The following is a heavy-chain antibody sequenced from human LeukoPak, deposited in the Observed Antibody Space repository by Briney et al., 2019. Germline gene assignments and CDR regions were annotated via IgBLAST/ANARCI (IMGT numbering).Heavy chain of an antibody. CDR2: IIPFFGRA. Sequence: GASVKVSCKASGGTFSSYGISWVRQAPGQGLEWMGGIIPFFGRADYAQKFQGRVTITADKSTSTAYMDLTSLKSEDTAVYYCARGNNDYVWGSYRYGFDPWGQGTLVTVSS. V-gene: IGHV1-69*06. CDR1: GGTFSSYG. D-gene: IGHD3-16*02. CDR3: ARGNNDYVWGSYRYGFDP. J-gene: IGHJ5*02.